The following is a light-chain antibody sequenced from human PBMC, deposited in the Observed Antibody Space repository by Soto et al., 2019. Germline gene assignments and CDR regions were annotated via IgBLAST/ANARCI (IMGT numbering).Light chain of an antibody. J-gene: IGLJ1*01. V-gene: IGLV3-25*02. Sequence: SYELTQPPSVSVSPGQTARITCSGDALPKQYAYWYQQKPGQAPVSVIYKDTERPSGIPERFSGPTSGTTVTLTISGVQAEDEADYYCQSADSSGTYYVFGTGTKVTVL. CDR2: KDT. CDR3: QSADSSGTYYV. CDR1: ALPKQY.